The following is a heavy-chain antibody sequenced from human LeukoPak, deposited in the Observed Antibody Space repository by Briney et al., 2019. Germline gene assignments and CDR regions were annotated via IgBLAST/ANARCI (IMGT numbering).Heavy chain of an antibody. CDR2: IYYSGST. Sequence: SETLSLTCTVSGGSISSYYWSWIRQPPGKGLEWIGYIYYSGSTNYNPSLKSRVTISVDTSKNQFSLKPSSVTAADTAVYYCARQTRAHYFDYWGQGTLVTVSS. CDR1: GGSISSYY. J-gene: IGHJ4*02. D-gene: IGHD4/OR15-4a*01. CDR3: ARQTRAHYFDY. V-gene: IGHV4-59*08.